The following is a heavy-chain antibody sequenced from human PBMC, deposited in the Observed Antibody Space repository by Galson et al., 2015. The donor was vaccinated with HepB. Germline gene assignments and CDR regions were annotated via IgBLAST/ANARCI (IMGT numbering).Heavy chain of an antibody. V-gene: IGHV1-18*01. D-gene: IGHD3-10*01. CDR1: GYSFSTDG. J-gene: IGHJ6*03. CDR3: AKDDNYYGSGIYSSYYYLDV. CDR2: FRSFNGNA. Sequence: PVKVSSLAPGYSFSTDGIRWPRQAPRQGPEWRGWFRSFNGNATNAGNFQGSVTITTDTSADTAYMELRKLGSDDTAVYYCAKDDNYYGSGIYSSYYYLDVWGSGTTVTVSS.